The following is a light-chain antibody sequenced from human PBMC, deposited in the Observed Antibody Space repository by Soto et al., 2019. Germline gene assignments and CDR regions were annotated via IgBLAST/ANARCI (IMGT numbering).Light chain of an antibody. CDR1: QSVHSS. CDR3: QQYDNWPPLT. V-gene: IGKV3-15*01. Sequence: EIVMTQSPATLSVSPGERATLSCRASQSVHSSLAWYQQKPGQAPSLLIYGASTRATGIPARFSGSGSGTEFTLTISSLQSEEFAVYYCQQYDNWPPLTFGGGTKVEIK. CDR2: GAS. J-gene: IGKJ4*01.